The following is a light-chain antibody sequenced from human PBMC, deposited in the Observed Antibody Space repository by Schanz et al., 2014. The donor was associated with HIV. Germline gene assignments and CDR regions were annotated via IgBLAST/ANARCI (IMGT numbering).Light chain of an antibody. Sequence: EIVLTQSPGTLSLSPGERATLSCRASQSVSSYLAWYQQKPGQAPRLLIYGASTRATGIPARFSGSGSGTEFTLTINSLQSEDFAVYYCQQYNNWPPYTFGQGTKLEIK. CDR3: QQYNNWPPYT. CDR2: GAS. CDR1: QSVSSY. V-gene: IGKV3-15*01. J-gene: IGKJ2*01.